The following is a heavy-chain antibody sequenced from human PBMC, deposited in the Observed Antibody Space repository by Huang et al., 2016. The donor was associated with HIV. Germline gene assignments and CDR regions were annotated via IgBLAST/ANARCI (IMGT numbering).Heavy chain of an antibody. V-gene: IGHV4-34*01. Sequence: QVQLRQWGAGLVKPSETLSLTCAVYGGSFSGYYWPWIRQSPGKGLEWIGEINHIGKTNYQPSLKSRVTISKDTAKNQFSLQLTSVSAAGTGVYFCAREKAADSAWYGVYYFDYWGEGALVTVTS. CDR2: INHIGKT. CDR3: AREKAADSAWYGVYYFDY. J-gene: IGHJ4*02. CDR1: GGSFSGYY. D-gene: IGHD6-19*01.